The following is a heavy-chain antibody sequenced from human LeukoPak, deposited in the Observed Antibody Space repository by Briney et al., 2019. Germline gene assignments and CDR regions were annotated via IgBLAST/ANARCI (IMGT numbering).Heavy chain of an antibody. CDR3: AKVAEYYDVVTGYYRGIFDS. Sequence: GGSLRLSCAASGFTFSDYAMTWVRQAPGMRLEWVSFLSASSTSTYYADSVKGRFTVSRDNSKNTLYLQMNTLRAEDTALYYCAKVAEYYDVVTGYYRGIFDSWGQGTLVTVSS. CDR1: GFTFSDYA. CDR2: LSASSTST. D-gene: IGHD3-9*01. V-gene: IGHV3-23*01. J-gene: IGHJ4*02.